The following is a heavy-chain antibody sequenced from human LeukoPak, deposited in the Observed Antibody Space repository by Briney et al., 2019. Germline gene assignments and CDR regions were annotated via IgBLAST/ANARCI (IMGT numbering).Heavy chain of an antibody. D-gene: IGHD6-13*01. Sequence: SETLSLTCTVSGGSISSYYWSWIRQPPGKGLEWNGYIYYSGTTNYNPSLKSRVTISVDTSKNQFSLKLSSVTAADTAVYYCARGVYIAAAQYGYWGQGTLVTVSS. V-gene: IGHV4-59*01. CDR3: ARGVYIAAAQYGY. CDR1: GGSISSYY. CDR2: IYYSGTT. J-gene: IGHJ4*02.